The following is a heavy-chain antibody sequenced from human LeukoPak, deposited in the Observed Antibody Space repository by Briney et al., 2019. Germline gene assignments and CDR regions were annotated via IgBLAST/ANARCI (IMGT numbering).Heavy chain of an antibody. J-gene: IGHJ4*02. Sequence: ASVKVSCKVSGYTLTELSMHWVRQAPGKGLEWMGGFDPEDGETIYAQKFQGRVTMTEDTSTDAAYMELSSLRSEDTAVYYCATIPIVGAGLTGFDYWGQGTLVTVSS. D-gene: IGHD1-26*01. V-gene: IGHV1-24*01. CDR3: ATIPIVGAGLTGFDY. CDR2: FDPEDGET. CDR1: GYTLTELS.